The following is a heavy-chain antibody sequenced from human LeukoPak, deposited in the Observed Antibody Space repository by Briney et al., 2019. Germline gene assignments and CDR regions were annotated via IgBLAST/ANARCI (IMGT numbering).Heavy chain of an antibody. Sequence: SETLSLTCTVSGGSISSGSYYWSWIRQPAGKGLEWIGRIYTSGSTNYNPSLKSRVTMSVDTSKNQFSLKLSSVTAADTAVYYCARSIFGVVRYYMDVWGKGTTVTVSS. CDR1: GGSISSGSYY. CDR2: IYTSGST. CDR3: ARSIFGVVRYYMDV. D-gene: IGHD3-3*01. J-gene: IGHJ6*03. V-gene: IGHV4-61*02.